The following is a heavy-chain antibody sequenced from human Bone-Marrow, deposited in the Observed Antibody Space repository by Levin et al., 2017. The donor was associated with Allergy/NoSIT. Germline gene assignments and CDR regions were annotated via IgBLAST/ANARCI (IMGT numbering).Heavy chain of an antibody. CDR1: GFSLNTNGVG. D-gene: IGHD1-26*01. CDR3: AHRLSGTYRARVGGFDY. CDR2: IYWDDDN. J-gene: IGHJ4*02. Sequence: SGPTLVKPTQTLTLTCTISGFSLNTNGVGVGWIRQPPGKALEWLAIIYWDDDNRYSPSLKTRLTITKDTSKSQVVLTMTNMDPVDTATYYLAHRLSGTYRARVGGFDYWGQGYLVIVSS. V-gene: IGHV2-5*02.